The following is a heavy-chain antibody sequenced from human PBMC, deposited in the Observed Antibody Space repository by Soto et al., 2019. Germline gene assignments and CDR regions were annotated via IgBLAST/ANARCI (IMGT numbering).Heavy chain of an antibody. V-gene: IGHV1-69*01. CDR2: INPVFGTA. CDR1: GYTFTGYY. D-gene: IGHD4-17*01. J-gene: IGHJ4*02. CDR3: AREGPKGTDFGDYFFDF. Sequence: QVQLVQSGAEVKKPGASVKVSCKASGYTFTGYYMHWVRQAPGQGLEWMGWINPVFGTANYAKQFKGRVTLTADESTSTAYMELSSLTSEDTAVYYCAREGPKGTDFGDYFFDFWGQGTLVTVSS.